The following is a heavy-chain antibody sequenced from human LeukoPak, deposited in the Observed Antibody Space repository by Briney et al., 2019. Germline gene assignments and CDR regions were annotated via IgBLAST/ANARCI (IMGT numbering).Heavy chain of an antibody. CDR2: IYPGDSDT. V-gene: IGHV5-51*01. Sequence: GASLQISCKGSGYSFTSYWIGWVRQLPGKGLEWMGIIYPGDSDTRHSPSFQGQVTISADKSISTAYLQWSSLKASDTSMYYCARGDSGSYFVFDYWGQGTLVTVSS. CDR1: GYSFTSYW. J-gene: IGHJ4*02. CDR3: ARGDSGSYFVFDY. D-gene: IGHD1-26*01.